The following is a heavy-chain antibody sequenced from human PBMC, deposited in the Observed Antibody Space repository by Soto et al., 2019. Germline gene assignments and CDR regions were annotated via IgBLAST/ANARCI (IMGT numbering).Heavy chain of an antibody. CDR1: GGSISSGGHS. D-gene: IGHD5-18*01. CDR2: IFHTGGT. J-gene: IGHJ4*02. CDR3: ARGTFSYGPNLHYFDF. Sequence: QLQLQESGAGLVKPSQTLSLTCTVSGGSISSGGHSWSWIRQPPGKGLEWIGFIFHTGGTYYTPSLPSRLSVSLDLSRNQFSLKLYSVTAADTAIYYCARGTFSYGPNLHYFDFWGQGSLVTVSS. V-gene: IGHV4-30-2*01.